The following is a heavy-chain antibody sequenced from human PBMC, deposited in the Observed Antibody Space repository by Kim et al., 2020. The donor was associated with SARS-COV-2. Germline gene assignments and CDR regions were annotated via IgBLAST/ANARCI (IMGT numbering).Heavy chain of an antibody. J-gene: IGHJ4*02. CDR3: ASESVYCSSTSCPSGYFDY. CDR2: ISYDGSNK. V-gene: IGHV3-30-3*01. D-gene: IGHD2-2*01. CDR1: GFTFRSYA. Sequence: GGSLRLSCAASGFTFRSYAMHWVRLAPGKGLEWLAVISYDGSNKYYADSVKGRFTISRDNSKNTLYLQMNSLRAEDTAVYYCASESVYCSSTSCPSGYFDYWGQGTLVTVSS.